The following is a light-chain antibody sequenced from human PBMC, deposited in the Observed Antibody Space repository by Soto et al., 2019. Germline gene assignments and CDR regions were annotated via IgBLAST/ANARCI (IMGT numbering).Light chain of an antibody. V-gene: IGKV3-11*01. CDR3: QQRSNWPPAT. Sequence: EIVLTQSPATLSLSPGERATLSCRASQSVSSYLAWYQQKPGQAPRLLIYDASNRATGIPARFSGSGSGTDFTLTISSLEPEDFVVYYCQQRSNWPPATFGGGPKVEIK. CDR2: DAS. CDR1: QSVSSY. J-gene: IGKJ4*01.